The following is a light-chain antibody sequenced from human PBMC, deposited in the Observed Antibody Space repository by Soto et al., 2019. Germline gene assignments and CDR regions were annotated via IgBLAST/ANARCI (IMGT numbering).Light chain of an antibody. J-gene: IGLJ3*02. V-gene: IGLV1-44*01. CDR2: NNN. Sequence: QSVLTQPPSASGTPGQRVIISCSGSSSNIGSNTVNWYQQLPGTAPKLLIYNNNQRPSGVPDRFSGSKSGTSASLAISGLQSDDEADYYCAAWDDSLNGRVFGGGTKVTV. CDR3: AAWDDSLNGRV. CDR1: SSNIGSNT.